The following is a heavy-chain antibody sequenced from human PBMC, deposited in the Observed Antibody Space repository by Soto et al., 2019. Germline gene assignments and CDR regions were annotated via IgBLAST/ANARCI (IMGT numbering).Heavy chain of an antibody. Sequence: QVTLKESGPVLVKPTETLTLTCTVSGFSFSNARMGVNWLRQPPGKALEWLAHIFSDGQKSHSTSLRSRLTISMDTSKSQVALTMTNMDPVDTATYYCARDSCGGDCYHAAFDIWGQGTMVTVSS. CDR1: GFSFSNARMG. D-gene: IGHD2-21*02. CDR2: IFSDGQK. V-gene: IGHV2-26*01. J-gene: IGHJ3*02. CDR3: ARDSCGGDCYHAAFDI.